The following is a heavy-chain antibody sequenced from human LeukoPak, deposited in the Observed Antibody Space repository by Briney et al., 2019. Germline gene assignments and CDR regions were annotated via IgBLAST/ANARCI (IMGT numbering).Heavy chain of an antibody. CDR3: ARETSQKGAHYMDV. J-gene: IGHJ6*03. D-gene: IGHD3-16*01. V-gene: IGHV4-59*01. CDR2: IYYSGYT. Sequence: SETLSLTCTVSGGSISSYYWSWIRLPPGKGLKWIGNIYYSGYTTYSPSLRSRVTISVDTSKNQFSLKLSSVTAADTAVYYCARETSQKGAHYMDVWGKGTTITISS. CDR1: GGSISSYY.